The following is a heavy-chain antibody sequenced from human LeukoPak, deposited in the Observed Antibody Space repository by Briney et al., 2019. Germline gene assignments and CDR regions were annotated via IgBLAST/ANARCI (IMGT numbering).Heavy chain of an antibody. J-gene: IGHJ6*03. CDR2: IYTSGST. V-gene: IGHV4-61*02. CDR3: ASEEAGHYYYYYMDV. CDR1: GGSISSGSYY. Sequence: PSETLSLICTVSGGSISSGSYYWSWIRQPAGKGLEWIGRIYTSGSTNYNPSLKSRVTISVDTSKNQFSLKLSSVTAADTAVYYCASEEAGHYYYYYMDVWGKGTTVTVSS.